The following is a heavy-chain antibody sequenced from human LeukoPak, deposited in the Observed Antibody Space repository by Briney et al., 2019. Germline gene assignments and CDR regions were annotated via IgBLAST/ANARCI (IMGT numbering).Heavy chain of an antibody. V-gene: IGHV3-30-3*01. D-gene: IGHD3-10*01. CDR2: ISDDGSRQ. CDR3: VKDRTGTYTLDY. CDR1: GFTFSNYA. Sequence: PGRSLRLSCAATGFTFSNYAIHWGRQAPGKGLEWVAFISDDGSRQRYADSVKGRFTISRDNSKNTLNLQMNSLRAEDTAVYYCVKDRTGTYTLDYWGQGTLVTVSS. J-gene: IGHJ4*02.